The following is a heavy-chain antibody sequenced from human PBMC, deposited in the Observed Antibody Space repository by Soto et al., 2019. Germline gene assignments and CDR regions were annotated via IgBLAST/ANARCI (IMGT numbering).Heavy chain of an antibody. Sequence: PGGSLRLSCAASGFTFRSYDMHWVRQDTGKGLEWVSAIGTAGDTYYPGSVKGRFTISRENAKNSLYLQMNSLRAEDTAVYYCARGVTMVRGANNWFDPWGQGTLVTV. CDR3: ARGVTMVRGANNWFDP. J-gene: IGHJ5*02. CDR2: IGTAGDT. V-gene: IGHV3-13*01. D-gene: IGHD3-10*01. CDR1: GFTFRSYD.